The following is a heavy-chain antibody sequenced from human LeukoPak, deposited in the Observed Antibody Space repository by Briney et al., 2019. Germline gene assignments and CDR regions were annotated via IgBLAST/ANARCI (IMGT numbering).Heavy chain of an antibody. Sequence: PGGSLRLSCPASGFTFSSYVMHWVRQAPGRGVEWVAVISYDGSNKYYADSVKGRFTISRDNSKNTPYLQMNSLRAEDTAVYDCAKDHHVAATRGWFDPWGQGTLVTVSS. D-gene: IGHD2-15*01. J-gene: IGHJ5*02. CDR3: AKDHHVAATRGWFDP. CDR1: GFTFSSYV. CDR2: ISYDGSNK. V-gene: IGHV3-30*18.